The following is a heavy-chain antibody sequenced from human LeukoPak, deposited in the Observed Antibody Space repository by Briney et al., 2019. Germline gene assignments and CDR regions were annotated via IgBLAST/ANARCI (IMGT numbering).Heavy chain of an antibody. Sequence: ASVKVSCKASGYTFTSYGISWVRQAPGQGLEWMGWISAYNGNTNYAQKLQGRVTMTTDTSTSTAYMELRSLRSDDTAVYYCARDQQQLADHYYYYYYMDVWGKGTTVTISS. D-gene: IGHD6-13*01. CDR1: GYTFTSYG. J-gene: IGHJ6*03. CDR2: ISAYNGNT. V-gene: IGHV1-18*01. CDR3: ARDQQQLADHYYYYYYMDV.